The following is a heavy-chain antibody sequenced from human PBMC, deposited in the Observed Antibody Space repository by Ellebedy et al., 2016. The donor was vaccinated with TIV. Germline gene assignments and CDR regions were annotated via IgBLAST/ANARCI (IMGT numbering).Heavy chain of an antibody. D-gene: IGHD4/OR15-4a*01. CDR3: ARARGRWYTDYGGMDV. V-gene: IGHV3-7*01. Sequence: GESLKISXAASGFTFSSYWMSWVRQAPGKGLEWVANIKQDGSEKYYVDSVKGRFTISRDNAKNSLYLQMNSLRAEDTAVYYCARARGRWYTDYGGMDVWGQGTTVTVSS. J-gene: IGHJ6*02. CDR1: GFTFSSYW. CDR2: IKQDGSEK.